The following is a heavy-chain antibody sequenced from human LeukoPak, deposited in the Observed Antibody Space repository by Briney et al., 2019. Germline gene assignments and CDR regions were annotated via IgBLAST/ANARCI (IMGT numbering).Heavy chain of an antibody. CDR2: ISSSGSTI. Sequence: GGSLRLSCAASGFTFSDYYMSWIRQAPGEGLEWVSYISSSGSTIYYADSVKGRFTISRGNSKNTLYLQMSSLSAEDTAVYYCAKAMSGYTYYFDYWGQGALVTVSS. CDR3: AKAMSGYTYYFDY. CDR1: GFTFSDYY. J-gene: IGHJ4*02. D-gene: IGHD3-3*01. V-gene: IGHV3-11*01.